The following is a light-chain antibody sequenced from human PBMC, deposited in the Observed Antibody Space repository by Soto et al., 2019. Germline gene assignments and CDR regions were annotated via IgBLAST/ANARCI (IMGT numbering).Light chain of an antibody. CDR3: QQYDASLWT. Sequence: EIVLTQSPCTLSLSPGERATLSCRASQSLTSSYLAWYQQKPGQSPRLLIYGASRRATGIPDRFSGSGSGTDFTLTISRLEPEDFAVYYCQQYDASLWTLGQGTKVDIK. CDR1: QSLTSSY. J-gene: IGKJ1*01. V-gene: IGKV3-20*01. CDR2: GAS.